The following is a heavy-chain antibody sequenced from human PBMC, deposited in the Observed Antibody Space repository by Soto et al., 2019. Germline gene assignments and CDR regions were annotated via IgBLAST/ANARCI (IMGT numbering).Heavy chain of an antibody. Sequence: QVQLQESGPGLVKPSETLSLTCTVSGGSISGYYWSWIRQPPGKGLEWIGYIYYTGSTNYNPSRKTRVTISIDTSQNRFSLKLTSVTAADTAVYYCARENGRYTTYEIDYWGQGTLVTVSS. CDR3: ARENGRYTTYEIDY. CDR2: IYYTGST. V-gene: IGHV4-59*01. D-gene: IGHD3-16*02. J-gene: IGHJ4*02. CDR1: GGSISGYY.